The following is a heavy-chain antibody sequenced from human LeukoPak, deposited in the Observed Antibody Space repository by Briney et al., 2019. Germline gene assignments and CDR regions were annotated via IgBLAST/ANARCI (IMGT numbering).Heavy chain of an antibody. CDR1: GFTFSSYS. CDR2: ISRASTYI. Sequence: GGSLRLSCAASGFTFSSYSMNWVRQAPGRGLEWVSSISRASTYIYYADSVKGRFTISRDNAKNSLYLQMNSLRAEDTAMYYCARLVWDTTMADGDIDSWGQGTLLIVSS. J-gene: IGHJ4*02. V-gene: IGHV3-21*01. CDR3: ARLVWDTTMADGDIDS. D-gene: IGHD5-18*01.